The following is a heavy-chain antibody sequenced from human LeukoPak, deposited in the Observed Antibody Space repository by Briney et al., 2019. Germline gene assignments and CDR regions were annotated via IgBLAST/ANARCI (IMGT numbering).Heavy chain of an antibody. CDR3: ARPVAATPNAFDI. CDR2: IYPGDSDT. Sequence: GESLKISCKGSGYSFTSCWIGWVRQMPGKGLEWMGIIYPGDSDTRYSPSFQGQVTISANKSISTAYLQWSSLKASDTAMYYCARPVAATPNAFDIWGQGTMVTVSS. J-gene: IGHJ3*02. CDR1: GYSFTSCW. V-gene: IGHV5-51*01. D-gene: IGHD2-15*01.